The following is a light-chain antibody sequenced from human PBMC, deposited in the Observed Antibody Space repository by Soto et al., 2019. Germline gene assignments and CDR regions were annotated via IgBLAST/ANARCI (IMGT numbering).Light chain of an antibody. V-gene: IGLV1-40*01. CDR1: SSNIGAGYD. CDR3: QSYDSSLSGVV. CDR2: GNS. J-gene: IGLJ2*01. Sequence: QSVLTQPPSVSGAPGQRVTISCTGSSSNIGAGYDVHWYHQLPGTAPKLLIYGNSNRPSGVPDRVSGSKSGTSASLVITGLQAEDEADYYCQSYDSSLSGVVFGGGTKLTVL.